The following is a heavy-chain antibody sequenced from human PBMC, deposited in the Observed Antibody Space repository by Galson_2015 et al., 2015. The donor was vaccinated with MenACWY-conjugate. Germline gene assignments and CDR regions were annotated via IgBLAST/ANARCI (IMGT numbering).Heavy chain of an antibody. CDR3: AKTQKLIYFYYGMDV. D-gene: IGHD6-6*01. J-gene: IGHJ6*02. CDR1: GFTFRDYA. Sequence: SLRLSCAASGFTFRDYAMTWVRLAPGTGLEWISAISGSGVNTYYADSVKGRFTISRDNSKDTVYLQLNSLRAEDTAVYYCAKTQKLIYFYYGMDVWGQGTTVTVSS. V-gene: IGHV3-23*01. CDR2: ISGSGVNT.